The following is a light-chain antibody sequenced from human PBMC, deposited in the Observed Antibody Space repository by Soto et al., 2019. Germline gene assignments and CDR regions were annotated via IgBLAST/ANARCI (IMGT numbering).Light chain of an antibody. CDR1: QSVSSN. CDR2: AAS. CDR3: QPYNNWPLT. V-gene: IGKV3-15*01. Sequence: IVLTQSPGTLSLSPGERATVSCWASQSVSSNYLAWFQPKPGQAPRILIYAASSRATGVPTRFSGSRSGAEFTLTINRLQSEDFSVYYCQPYNNWPLTFGGGTKVDIK. J-gene: IGKJ4*01.